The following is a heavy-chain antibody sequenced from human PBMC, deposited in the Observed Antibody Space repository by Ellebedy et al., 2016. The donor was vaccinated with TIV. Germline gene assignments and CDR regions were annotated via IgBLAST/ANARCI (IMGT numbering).Heavy chain of an antibody. CDR1: GGTFSSFA. Sequence: AASVKVSCKASGGTFSSFAITWVRQAPGQGLEWMGWISPDSGNANYAQNFQDRITMTTDTSTTTAYMELRSLRSDDTALYYCARGPLLRRGFSYGYLLYWGQGTLVAVSS. CDR3: ARGPLLRRGFSYGYLLY. J-gene: IGHJ4*01. V-gene: IGHV1-18*01. CDR2: ISPDSGNA. D-gene: IGHD5-18*01.